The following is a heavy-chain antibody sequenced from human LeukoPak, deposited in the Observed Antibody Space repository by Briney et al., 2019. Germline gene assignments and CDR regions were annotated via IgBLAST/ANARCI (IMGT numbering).Heavy chain of an antibody. CDR3: ARELELLGGNWFDL. CDR1: GYTFTSYD. CDR2: MNPNSGNT. D-gene: IGHD1-7*01. V-gene: IGHV1-8*01. Sequence: GASVKVSCKASGYTFTSYDINWVRQATGQGLEWMGWMNPNSGNTGYAQKFQGRVTMTRNTSISTAYMELSSLRSEDTAVYYCARELELLGGNWFDLWGQGTLVTVSS. J-gene: IGHJ5*02.